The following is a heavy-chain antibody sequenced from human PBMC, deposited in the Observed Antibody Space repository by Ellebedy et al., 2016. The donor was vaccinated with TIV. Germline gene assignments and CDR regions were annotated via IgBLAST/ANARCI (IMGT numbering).Heavy chain of an antibody. J-gene: IGHJ4*02. CDR3: ARSSRAQLSPGY. Sequence: GGSLRLXXAASGIIFSSHGMHWVRQAPGKGLEWISFIHSDESGQYYAGSVKGRFTISRDNSKNTLYLEMNSLRAEDTAVYYCARSSRAQLSPGYWGQGTLVTVSS. D-gene: IGHD5-18*01. V-gene: IGHV3-30*02. CDR1: GIIFSSHG. CDR2: IHSDESGQ.